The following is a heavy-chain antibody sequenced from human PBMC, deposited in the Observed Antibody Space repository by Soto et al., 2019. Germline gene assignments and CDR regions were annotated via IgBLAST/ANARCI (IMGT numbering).Heavy chain of an antibody. Sequence: QVQLVGSGGGVVQPGRSLRLSCAASGFTFSSYGMRWVRQAPGKGLEWVADIWYDGSNKYYADSVKGRFTISRDNSKNTLYLQMNSLRAEDTAVYYCAREGELAKYYFDYWGQGTLVTVSS. D-gene: IGHD1-1*01. CDR1: GFTFSSYG. CDR3: AREGELAKYYFDY. J-gene: IGHJ4*02. V-gene: IGHV3-33*01. CDR2: IWYDGSNK.